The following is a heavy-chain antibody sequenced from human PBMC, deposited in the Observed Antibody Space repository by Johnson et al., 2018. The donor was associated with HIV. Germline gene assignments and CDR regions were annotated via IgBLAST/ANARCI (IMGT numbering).Heavy chain of an antibody. D-gene: IGHD2-15*01. CDR3: ARSKDCSGCSCPDAFDI. J-gene: IGHJ3*02. CDR1: GFTFSDYY. V-gene: IGHV3-11*04. Sequence: QVQLVESGGGLVKPGGSLRLSCVASGFTFSDYYMSWVRQAPGQGLEWVSSISNSGRTIPSADAMQGRLTISRDNAKNSLYVQMHSLRVEDTAVYYCARSKDCSGCSCPDAFDIWGQGTMVIVSS. CDR2: ISNSGRTI.